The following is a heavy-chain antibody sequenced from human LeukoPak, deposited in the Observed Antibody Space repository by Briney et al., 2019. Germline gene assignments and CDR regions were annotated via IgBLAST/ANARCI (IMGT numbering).Heavy chain of an antibody. Sequence: ASVKVSCKTSGYTFATYSINWVRQAPGQGLEWMGWISGYSGSTNYAQKLQGRVTMTTDTSTTTAYMELRSLRSDDTAVYYCARDREMYEHTWEYYYGSGSYVGLYYWGQGTLVTVSS. CDR3: ARDREMYEHTWEYYYGSGSYVGLYY. V-gene: IGHV1-18*01. J-gene: IGHJ4*02. CDR2: ISGYSGST. D-gene: IGHD3-10*01. CDR1: GYTFATYS.